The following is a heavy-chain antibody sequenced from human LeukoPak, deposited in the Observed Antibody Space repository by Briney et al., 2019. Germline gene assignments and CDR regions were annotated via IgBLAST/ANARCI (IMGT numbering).Heavy chain of an antibody. CDR2: INHSGST. CDR1: GGSFSGYY. J-gene: IGHJ5*02. CDR3: ASGLGPVWFDP. Sequence: SETLSLTCAVYGGSFSGYYWSWIRQPPGKGLEWIGEINHSGSTNYNPSLKSRVTISVDTSKNQFSLKLSSVTAADTAVYYCASGLGPVWFDPWGQGTLVTVSS. V-gene: IGHV4-34*01.